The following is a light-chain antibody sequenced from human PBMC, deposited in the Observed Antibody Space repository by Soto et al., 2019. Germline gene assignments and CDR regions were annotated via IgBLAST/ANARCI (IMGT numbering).Light chain of an antibody. J-gene: IGKJ5*01. Sequence: DIVMTQSPLSLPVTPGEPASISCRSSQSLLHSNGYNYLDWYLQKPGQSPQLLIYLGSNRASGVPDRFSGSGSGTDFTLKISRVEAEDVGVYYCMQALQTPIGFGQGTLLEIK. CDR3: MQALQTPIG. CDR2: LGS. V-gene: IGKV2-28*01. CDR1: QSLLHSNGYNY.